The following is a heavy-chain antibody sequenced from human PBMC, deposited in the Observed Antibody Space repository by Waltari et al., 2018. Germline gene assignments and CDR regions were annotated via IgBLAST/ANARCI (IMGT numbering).Heavy chain of an antibody. D-gene: IGHD3-10*02. CDR3: ARAIGGDDCMF. CDR1: GFTLSGYW. V-gene: IGHV3-7*01. CDR2: IKQDGRQK. J-gene: IGHJ4*02. Sequence: EVQLVESGGGLVQPGGSRRLSCAASGFTLSGYWMSWVRQAPGKGLEWVANIKQDGRQKYYVDSVKGRFTISRDNTANSVYLQMNSLRAEDTAVYYCARAIGGDDCMFGGQGTLVTVSS.